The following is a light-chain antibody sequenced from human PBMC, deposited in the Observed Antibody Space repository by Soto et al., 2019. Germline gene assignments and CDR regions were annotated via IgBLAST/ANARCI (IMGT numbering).Light chain of an antibody. CDR1: QSLSSTS. CDR3: QQYGRSPT. J-gene: IGKJ1*01. Sequence: EIVLTQSPGTLSLSPGERATLSCRASQSLSSTSLAWYQQKPGQAPRVLLYGASNRASGIPDRFSGSGSGTDFTLTISRLEPEDFAVYYCQQYGRSPTFGQGTKVDIK. V-gene: IGKV3-20*01. CDR2: GAS.